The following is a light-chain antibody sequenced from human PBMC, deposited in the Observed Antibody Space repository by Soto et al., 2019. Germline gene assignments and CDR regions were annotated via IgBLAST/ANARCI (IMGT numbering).Light chain of an antibody. CDR3: QQYNDWPPAWT. CDR2: GAS. V-gene: IGKV3-15*01. CDR1: QSVGSN. Sequence: DIVMTQSPATLSVSPGERATLSCRASQSVGSNLAWYQQKPGQAPRLLIYGASTRATGIPARFSGSGSGTQFTLTISSLQSEDFAVYYCQQYNDWPPAWTFGQGTKVDIK. J-gene: IGKJ1*01.